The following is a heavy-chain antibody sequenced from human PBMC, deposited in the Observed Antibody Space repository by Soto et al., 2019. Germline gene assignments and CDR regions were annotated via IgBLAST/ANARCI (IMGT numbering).Heavy chain of an antibody. CDR2: IYYSGST. V-gene: IGHV4-59*01. CDR3: ARGGGSSGWYGYYYGMDV. CDR1: GGSISSYY. D-gene: IGHD6-19*01. Sequence: QVQLQESGPGLVKPSETLSLTCTVSGGSISSYYWSWIRQPPGKGLEWIGYIYYSGSTNYNPSLKSRVTISVDTAKNQFSLKLSSVTAADTAVYYCARGGGSSGWYGYYYGMDVWGQGTTVTVSS. J-gene: IGHJ6*02.